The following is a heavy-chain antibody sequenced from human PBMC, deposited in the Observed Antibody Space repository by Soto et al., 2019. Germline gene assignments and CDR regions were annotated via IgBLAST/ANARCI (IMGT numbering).Heavy chain of an antibody. CDR3: ARVFYSFWSGYDYSGFDI. V-gene: IGHV3-53*01. CDR1: GFTVCSNF. D-gene: IGHD3-3*01. J-gene: IGHJ3*02. CDR2: LSSGGST. Sequence: XSRTLSFAACGFTVCSNFMCWVHQAPGKGLEWVSVLSSGGSTYYADSIKGRFTIPRDNAKNSLYLQMNSLRAEDTDVYYCARVFYSFWSGYDYSGFDIWGLGTMVTVSS.